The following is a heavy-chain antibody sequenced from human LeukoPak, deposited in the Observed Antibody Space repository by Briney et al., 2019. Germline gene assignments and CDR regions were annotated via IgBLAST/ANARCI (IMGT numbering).Heavy chain of an antibody. D-gene: IGHD3-22*01. J-gene: IGHJ5*01. V-gene: IGHV3-74*01. CDR1: GFTFSSYW. Sequence: GGSLRLSCAASGFTFSSYWMHWVRQAPGKGLVWVSRINSDGSTTNYADSVKGRFTISRDNAKNTPYLQMNSLRAEYTAVYYCTKNSDTSIDLRWFDSWGQGTLVTASS. CDR2: INSDGSTT. CDR3: TKNSDTSIDLRWFDS.